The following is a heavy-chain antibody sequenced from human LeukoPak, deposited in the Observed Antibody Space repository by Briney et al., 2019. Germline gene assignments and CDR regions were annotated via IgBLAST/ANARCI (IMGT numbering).Heavy chain of an antibody. CDR3: ARDHAPITAADPNWFDP. J-gene: IGHJ5*02. D-gene: IGHD6-13*01. Sequence: GASVKVSCKASGYTFTSFHIHWVRQAPGQGLEWMGIMNPTIGDTTYAQKFQDRVAMTRDTSTSTVFMELNSLTFEDTAVYYCARDHAPITAADPNWFDPWGQGTLVTVSS. V-gene: IGHV1-46*01. CDR1: GYTFTSFH. CDR2: MNPTIGDT.